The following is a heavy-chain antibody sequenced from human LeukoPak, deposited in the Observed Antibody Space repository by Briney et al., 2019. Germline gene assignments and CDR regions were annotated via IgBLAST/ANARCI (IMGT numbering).Heavy chain of an antibody. Sequence: SSETLSLTCTVSGGSISSGGYYWSWIRQHPGKGLEWIGYIYYSGSTYYNPSLKSRVTISVDTSKNQFPLKLSSVTAADTAVYYCATQDYGDGWFDPWGQGTLVTVSS. CDR1: GGSISSGGYY. J-gene: IGHJ5*02. D-gene: IGHD4-17*01. V-gene: IGHV4-31*03. CDR3: ATQDYGDGWFDP. CDR2: IYYSGST.